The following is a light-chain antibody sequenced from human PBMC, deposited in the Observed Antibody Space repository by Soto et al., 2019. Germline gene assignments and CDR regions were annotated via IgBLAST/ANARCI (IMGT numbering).Light chain of an antibody. CDR1: QSISDW. V-gene: IGKV1-5*03. CDR3: QQYDTYPST. CDR2: KAS. Sequence: DIQMTQSPSTLSASVGDRVTIACRASQSISDWLAWYQQKPGQAPKFLLYKASNLESGVPSRFSGSGSGTEFTLTISSLQPDDFATYYCQQYDTYPSTFGQGTKVEVK. J-gene: IGKJ1*01.